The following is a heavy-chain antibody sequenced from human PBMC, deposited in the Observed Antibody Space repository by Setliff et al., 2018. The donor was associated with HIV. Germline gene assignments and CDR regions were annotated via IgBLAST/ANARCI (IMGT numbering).Heavy chain of an antibody. V-gene: IGHV4-34*01. Sequence: SETMSLTGAVYGGSFSGYYWSWIRQPPGKGLEWMGEINHSGSTNYNPSLKSRVTISVDTSKNQFSLKLSSVTAADTAVYYCARLSRIAAVYFHHWGQGTLVTVSS. CDR2: INHSGST. D-gene: IGHD6-25*01. CDR1: GGSFSGYY. J-gene: IGHJ1*01. CDR3: ARLSRIAAVYFHH.